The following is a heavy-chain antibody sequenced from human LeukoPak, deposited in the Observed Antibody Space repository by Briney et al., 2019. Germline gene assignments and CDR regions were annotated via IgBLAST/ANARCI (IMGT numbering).Heavy chain of an antibody. CDR2: IYHSGST. CDR3: ARGIAAAPRYYYYGMDV. Sequence: SQTLSLTCAVSGGSISSGGYSWSWIRQPPGKGLERIGYIYHSGSTYYNPSLKSRVTISVDRSKNQFSLKLSSVTAADTAVYYCARGIAAAPRYYYYGMDVWGQGTTVTVSS. J-gene: IGHJ6*02. CDR1: GGSISSGGYS. D-gene: IGHD6-13*01. V-gene: IGHV4-30-2*01.